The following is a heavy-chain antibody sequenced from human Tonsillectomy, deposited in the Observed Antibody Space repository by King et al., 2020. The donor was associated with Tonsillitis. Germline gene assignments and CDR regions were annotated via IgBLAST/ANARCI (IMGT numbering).Heavy chain of an antibody. CDR3: ARETYCSGGSCYGNWFDP. CDR1: GFTFSSYA. CDR2: ISHDGNNK. Sequence: VQLVESGGGVVQPGRSLRLSCAASGFTFSSYAMHWVRQAPGKGLEWVAVISHDGNNKYYAEPVKGRFTISRDNSKNTLYLQMNSLRAEDTAVYYCARETYCSGGSCYGNWFDPWGQGTLVTVSS. D-gene: IGHD2-15*01. V-gene: IGHV3-30-3*01. J-gene: IGHJ5*02.